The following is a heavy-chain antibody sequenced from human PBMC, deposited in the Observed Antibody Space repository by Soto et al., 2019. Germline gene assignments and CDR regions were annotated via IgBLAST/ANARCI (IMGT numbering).Heavy chain of an antibody. CDR2: ISIGRGSI. CDR3: VRDDRWAFDF. J-gene: IGHJ3*01. V-gene: IGHV3-48*02. Sequence: EVQLVESGGGLVQPGGSRRVSCAASGFSFSNYAMNWVRQAPGKGLEWVSYISIGRGSIFYADSVKGRFTISRDDAKNSLYMQINTLRDEDTAVYYCVRDDRWAFDFWGQGTMVTVSS. CDR1: GFSFSNYA. D-gene: IGHD3-22*01.